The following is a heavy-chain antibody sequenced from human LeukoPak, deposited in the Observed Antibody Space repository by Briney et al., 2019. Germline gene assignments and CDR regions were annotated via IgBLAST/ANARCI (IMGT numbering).Heavy chain of an antibody. D-gene: IGHD2-8*02. Sequence: PSETLSLTCTVSGASISSSSYYWGWICQPPGKGLEWIASIYFSGRTYYNPSLKSRVTISLDTSQNQFSLKLSSVTAADTAVYFCARRPLTASGPFDYWGQGTLVTVSS. CDR1: GASISSSSYY. CDR2: IYFSGRT. V-gene: IGHV4-39*01. CDR3: ARRPLTASGPFDY. J-gene: IGHJ4*02.